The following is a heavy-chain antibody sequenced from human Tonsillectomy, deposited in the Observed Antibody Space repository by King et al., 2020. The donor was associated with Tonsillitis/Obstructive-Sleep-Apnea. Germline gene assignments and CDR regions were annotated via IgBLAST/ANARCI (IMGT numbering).Heavy chain of an antibody. V-gene: IGHV3-15*01. Sequence: VQLVESGGGLVKPGGSLRLSCAASGFTCSNAWMSWVRQAPGKGPEWVGRIKSKSKGETTDYTAPVRGRFTISRDDSKNTLFLQMNSLKTEDTAVYYWATDWGSGTYYVRAFEVWGLGTMVTVSS. D-gene: IGHD1-26*01. J-gene: IGHJ3*01. CDR1: GFTCSNAW. CDR3: ATDWGSGTYYVRAFEV. CDR2: IKSKSKGETT.